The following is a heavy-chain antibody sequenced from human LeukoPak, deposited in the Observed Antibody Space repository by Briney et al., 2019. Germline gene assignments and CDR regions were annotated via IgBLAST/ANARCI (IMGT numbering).Heavy chain of an antibody. Sequence: HPGGSLRLSCAASGFTFSSYGMHWVRQAPGKGLEWVAFIRYDGSNKYYADSVKGRFTISRDNAKNSLYLQMNSLRAEDTAVYYCARGPSGYHNTGGQGTLVTVSS. D-gene: IGHD5-12*01. CDR2: IRYDGSNK. CDR1: GFTFSSYG. V-gene: IGHV3-30*02. CDR3: ARGPSGYHNT. J-gene: IGHJ4*02.